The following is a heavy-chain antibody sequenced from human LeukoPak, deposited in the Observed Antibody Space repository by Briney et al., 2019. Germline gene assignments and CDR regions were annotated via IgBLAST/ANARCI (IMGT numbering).Heavy chain of an antibody. CDR1: GFTFAKYA. CDR3: AKDRAGAS. V-gene: IGHV3-23*01. Sequence: PGGSLKLSCVGSGFTFAKYAMTWVREAPGKGLEWVSVISGSGNVTYYAESVKGRFTISRDNSKRTLYLHMDSLRADDTAIYYCAKDRAGASWGQGTLVLVSS. CDR2: ISGSGNVT. J-gene: IGHJ4*02.